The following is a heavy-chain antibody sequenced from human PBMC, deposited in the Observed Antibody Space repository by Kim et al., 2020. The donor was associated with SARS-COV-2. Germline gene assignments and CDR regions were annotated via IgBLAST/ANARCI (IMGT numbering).Heavy chain of an antibody. CDR2: IIPIFGTA. D-gene: IGHD6-13*01. J-gene: IGHJ5*02. CDR1: GGTFSSYA. V-gene: IGHV1-69*13. CDR3: ARGARIAAAGNWFDP. Sequence: SVKVSCKASGGTFSSYAISWVRQAPGQGLEWMGGIIPIFGTANYAQKFQGRVTITADESTSTAYMELSSLRSEDTDVYYCARGARIAAAGNWFDPWGQGTLVTVSS.